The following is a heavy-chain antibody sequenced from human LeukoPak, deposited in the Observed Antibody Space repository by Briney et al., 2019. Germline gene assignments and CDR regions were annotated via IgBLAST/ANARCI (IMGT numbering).Heavy chain of an antibody. J-gene: IGHJ4*02. D-gene: IGHD1-7*01. V-gene: IGHV3-30*02. Sequence: PGGSLRLSCAASGVTFTSYGMHWVRQAPGKGLEWVAFIRYDGSNQYYADSVKGRFTISRDNAKNSLYLQMNSLRAEDTAVYYCARRLIGWNSVYGLDEGFDYWGQGTLVTVSS. CDR2: IRYDGSNQ. CDR1: GVTFTSYG. CDR3: ARRLIGWNSVYGLDEGFDY.